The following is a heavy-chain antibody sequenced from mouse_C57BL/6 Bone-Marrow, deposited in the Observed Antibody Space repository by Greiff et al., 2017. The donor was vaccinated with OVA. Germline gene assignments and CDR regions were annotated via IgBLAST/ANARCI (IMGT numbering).Heavy chain of an antibody. CDR3: ARRGYYGSSPLDY. V-gene: IGHV1-75*01. CDR2: IFPGSGST. Sequence: VKLQQSGPELVKPGASVKISCKASGYTFTDYYINWVKQRPGQGLEWIGWIFPGSGSTYYTEKFKGKATLTVDKSSSTAYMLLSSLTSEDSAVYLCARRGYYGSSPLDYGGQGTTLTVSS. CDR1: GYTFTDYY. D-gene: IGHD1-1*01. J-gene: IGHJ2*01.